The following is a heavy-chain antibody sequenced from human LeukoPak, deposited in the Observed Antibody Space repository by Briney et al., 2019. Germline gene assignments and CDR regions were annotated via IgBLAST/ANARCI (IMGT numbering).Heavy chain of an antibody. CDR2: IYYSGST. D-gene: IGHD2-2*02. V-gene: IGHV4-30-4*08. J-gene: IGHJ4*02. CDR1: GGSISSGDYY. Sequence: SETLSLTCTVSGGSISSGDYYWSWIRQPPGKGLEWIGYIYYSGSTYYNPSLKSRVTISVDTSKNQFSLKLSSVTAADTAVYYCARAWHERYCSSTSCYTAFEDYWGQGPLVTVSS. CDR3: ARAWHERYCSSTSCYTAFEDY.